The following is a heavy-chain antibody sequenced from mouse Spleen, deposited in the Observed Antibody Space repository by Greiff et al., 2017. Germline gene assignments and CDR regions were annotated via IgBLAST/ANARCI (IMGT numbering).Heavy chain of an antibody. CDR2: INPNYGTT. CDR3: AKEDSYYSYDGRSGFAY. Sequence: LVESGPELVKPGASVKISCKASGYSFTDYNMNWVKQSNGKSLEWIGVINPNYGTTSYNQKFKGKATLTVDQSSSTAYMQLNSLTSEDSAVYYCAKEDSYYSYDGRSGFAYWGQGTLVTVSA. CDR1: GYSFTDYN. D-gene: IGHD2-12*01. J-gene: IGHJ3*01. V-gene: IGHV1-39*01.